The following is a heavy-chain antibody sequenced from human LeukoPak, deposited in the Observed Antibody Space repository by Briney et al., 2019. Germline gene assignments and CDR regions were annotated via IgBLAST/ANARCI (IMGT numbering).Heavy chain of an antibody. CDR1: GYSFTAFY. Sequence: ASVTVSCKTSGYSFTAFYIHWVRQAPGQGLEWMGWIHPRRGDTNYAQKFQGRVTMTRDTSISTAYLDRSSLRSDDTAVYYCARDGDYGTGSYYRGCIDSWGQGTPVTVSP. CDR2: IHPRRGDT. CDR3: ARDGDYGTGSYYRGCIDS. D-gene: IGHD3-10*01. J-gene: IGHJ4*02. V-gene: IGHV1-2*02.